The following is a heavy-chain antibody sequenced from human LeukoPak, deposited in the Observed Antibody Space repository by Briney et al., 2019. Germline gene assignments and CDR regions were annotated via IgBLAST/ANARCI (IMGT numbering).Heavy chain of an antibody. Sequence: SETLSLTCAVSGGSISSSNWWSWVRQPPGKGLEWIGEIYHSGSTNYNPSLKSRVTISVDKSKNQFSLKLSSVTAADTAVYYCARGPSNYYYDSSGYYFDYWGQGTLVTVSS. D-gene: IGHD3-22*01. V-gene: IGHV4-4*02. CDR2: IYHSGST. CDR1: GGSISSSNW. CDR3: ARGPSNYYYDSSGYYFDY. J-gene: IGHJ4*02.